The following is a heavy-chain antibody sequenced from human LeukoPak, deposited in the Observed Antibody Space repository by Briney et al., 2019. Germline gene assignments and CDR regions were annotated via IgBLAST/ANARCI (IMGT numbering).Heavy chain of an antibody. J-gene: IGHJ4*02. CDR2: ISYDGSNK. Sequence: QAGGSLRLSCAASGFTFSIYAMHCVREAPGEGREWGAVISYDGSNKYYADSVKGRFTISRDNSKKPLYLQMNSLRAEDTAVYYCARETVVVGTDQGYFDYWGQGTLVTVSS. D-gene: IGHD2-15*01. CDR1: GFTFSIYA. CDR3: ARETVVVGTDQGYFDY. V-gene: IGHV3-30*01.